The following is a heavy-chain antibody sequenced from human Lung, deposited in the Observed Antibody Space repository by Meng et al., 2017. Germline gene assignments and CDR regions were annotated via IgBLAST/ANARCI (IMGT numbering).Heavy chain of an antibody. CDR1: GFTFSTHW. D-gene: IGHD4-17*01. J-gene: IGHJ4*02. CDR3: ARGGVTTDD. Sequence: EVQVVGSVGGLVPPGGSLRLSCAAFGFTFSTHWMHWVRQAPGKGLEWVSRITGDGSSTIYADSEQGRFTMSRDNAKNTLSLQMNSLRAEDTAEYYCARGGVTTDDRGQGTLVTVSS. V-gene: IGHV3-74*01. CDR2: ITGDGSST.